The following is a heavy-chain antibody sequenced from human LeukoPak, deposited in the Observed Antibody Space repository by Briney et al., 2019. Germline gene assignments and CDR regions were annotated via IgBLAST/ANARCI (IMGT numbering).Heavy chain of an antibody. CDR3: ARGEMRYCSGGYCYDY. D-gene: IGHD2-15*01. CDR2: IYPGDSDT. Sequence: GESLKISCKGSGYSFSSYWIAWVRQMPGKGLEWMGIIYPGDSDTRYSPSFQGQVTISADKSISTAYLQWSSPKASDTAMYYCARGEMRYCSGGYCYDYCGQGTLVTVSS. J-gene: IGHJ4*02. V-gene: IGHV5-51*01. CDR1: GYSFSSYW.